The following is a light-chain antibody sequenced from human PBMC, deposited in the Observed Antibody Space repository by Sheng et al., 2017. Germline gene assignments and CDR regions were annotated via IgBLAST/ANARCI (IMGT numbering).Light chain of an antibody. CDR1: QSVSSY. V-gene: IGKV3-11*01. CDR2: DAS. J-gene: IGKJ4*01. CDR3: QQRTNWPPSLT. Sequence: EIVLTQSPATLSLSPGERATLSCRASQSVSSYLAWYQQKPGQAPRLLIYDASNRATGTPARFSGSGSGTDFTLTISSLEPEDFAVYYCQQRTNWPPSLTFGGGTKVEI.